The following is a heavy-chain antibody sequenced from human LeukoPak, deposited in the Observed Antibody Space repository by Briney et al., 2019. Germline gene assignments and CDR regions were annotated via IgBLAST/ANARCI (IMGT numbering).Heavy chain of an antibody. J-gene: IGHJ3*02. D-gene: IGHD6-13*01. CDR1: GCSISSYY. V-gene: IGHV4-59*08. CDR3: ARHWRAAAGLHAFDI. CDR2: IYYSGST. Sequence: SETLSLTGTGSGCSISSYYWSWIRQPPGKGLEWIVYIYYSGSTNYNPSLKSRVTISVDTSKNQFSLKLSSVTAADTAVYYCARHWRAAAGLHAFDIWGQGTMVTVSS.